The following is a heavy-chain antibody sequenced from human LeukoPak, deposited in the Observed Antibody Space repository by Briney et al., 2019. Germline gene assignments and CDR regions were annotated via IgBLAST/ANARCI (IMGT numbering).Heavy chain of an antibody. V-gene: IGHV4-61*02. CDR2: IYTSGST. CDR3: ARASSDPTMIVYFDY. CDR1: GGSISSGSYY. J-gene: IGHJ4*02. Sequence: SQTLSLTCTVSGGSISSGSYYWSWIRQPAGKGLEWIGRIYTSGSTNYNPSLKSRVTISVDRSKNQFSLKLSSVTAADTAVYYCARASSDPTMIVYFDYWGQGTLVTVSS. D-gene: IGHD3-22*01.